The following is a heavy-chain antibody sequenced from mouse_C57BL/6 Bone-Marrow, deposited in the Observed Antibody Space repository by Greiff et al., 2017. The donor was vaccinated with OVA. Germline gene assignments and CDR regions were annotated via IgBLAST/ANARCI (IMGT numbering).Heavy chain of an antibody. CDR1: GYTFTSYW. CDR3: AGGGSNYEYFDV. Sequence: VQLQQSGAELVKPGASVKMSCKASGYTFTSYWITWVKLRPGQGLEWIGDIYPGSGSTNYNEKFKSKATLTADTSSSTAYLLLSSLTSEKSAVYCWAGGGSNYEYFDVWGTGTTVTVSS. J-gene: IGHJ1*03. CDR2: IYPGSGST. D-gene: IGHD2-5*01. V-gene: IGHV1-55*01.